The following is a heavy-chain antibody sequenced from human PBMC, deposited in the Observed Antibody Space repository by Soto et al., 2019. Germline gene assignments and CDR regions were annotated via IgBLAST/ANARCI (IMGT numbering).Heavy chain of an antibody. Sequence: QVQLVQSGAEVKKPGASVKVSCNASGYTFTSYDINWVRQATGQGLEWMGWMNPNSGNTGYAQKFQGRLTMTRKHSISTPYREQSSLRSGDTAVYYCGRDSGWGVAGRDDRGYWGQGTLVTVSS. CDR3: GRDSGWGVAGRDDRGY. CDR1: GYTFTSYD. D-gene: IGHD6-19*01. J-gene: IGHJ4*02. CDR2: MNPNSGNT. V-gene: IGHV1-8*01.